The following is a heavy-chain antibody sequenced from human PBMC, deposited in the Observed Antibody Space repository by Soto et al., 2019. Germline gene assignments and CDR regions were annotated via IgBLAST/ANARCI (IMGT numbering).Heavy chain of an antibody. D-gene: IGHD3-10*02. V-gene: IGHV4-4*02. Sequence: QVDLQESGPGLVKPSGTLSLTCAVSGVSINSLTWWSWVRQSPGKGLEWIGQIYHNGSPKYNPSLKSRVTISLDKSKNQFSLNLESVTAADTAIYFCARSVHYFDFCGQGALVTVSS. CDR1: GVSINSLTW. CDR2: IYHNGSP. J-gene: IGHJ4*02. CDR3: ARSVHYFDF.